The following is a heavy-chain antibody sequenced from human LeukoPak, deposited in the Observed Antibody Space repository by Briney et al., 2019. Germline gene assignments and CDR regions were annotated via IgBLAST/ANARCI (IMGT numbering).Heavy chain of an antibody. CDR3: AKGFSGYYDSSGYYYFDY. CDR2: ISWNSGGI. V-gene: IGHV3-9*01. D-gene: IGHD3-22*01. Sequence: GGSLRLSCAASGFTFDDYAMHWVRQAPGKGLEWVSGISWNSGGIGYADSVKGRFTISRDNAKNSLYLQMNSLRAEDTALYYCAKGFSGYYDSSGYYYFDYWGQGTLVTVSS. J-gene: IGHJ4*02. CDR1: GFTFDDYA.